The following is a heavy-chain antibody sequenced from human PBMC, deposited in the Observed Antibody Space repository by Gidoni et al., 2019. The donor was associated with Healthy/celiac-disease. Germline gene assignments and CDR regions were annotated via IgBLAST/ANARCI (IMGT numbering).Heavy chain of an antibody. CDR3: ARANRSSSGWYIGDY. CDR2: IYSGGST. D-gene: IGHD6-19*01. J-gene: IGHJ4*02. Sequence: EVQLVESGGGLVQPGGSLRLSCAASGFTVSSNYMSWVRQAPGKGLEWVSVIYSGGSTYYADSVKGRFTISRHNSKNTLYLQMNSLRAEDTAVYYCARANRSSSGWYIGDYWGQGTLVTVSS. V-gene: IGHV3-53*04. CDR1: GFTVSSNY.